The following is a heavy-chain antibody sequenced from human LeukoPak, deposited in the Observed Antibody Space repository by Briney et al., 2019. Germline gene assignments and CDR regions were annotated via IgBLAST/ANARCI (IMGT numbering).Heavy chain of an antibody. Sequence: ASVKVSCKASGYTFTGYYMHWVRQAPGQGLEWMGWINPNSGGTNYAQKFQGRVTMTRDTSISTAYMELSRLRSDDTAVYYCARDPSVVVEPATWEDYWGQGTLVTVSS. CDR1: GYTFTGYY. D-gene: IGHD2-2*01. V-gene: IGHV1-2*02. CDR3: ARDPSVVVEPATWEDY. CDR2: INPNSGGT. J-gene: IGHJ4*02.